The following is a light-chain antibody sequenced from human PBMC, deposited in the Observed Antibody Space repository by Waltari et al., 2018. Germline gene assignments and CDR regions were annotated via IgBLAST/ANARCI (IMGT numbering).Light chain of an antibody. Sequence: DVVMTQSPLSLPVTPGEPASISCRSSQSLLYSNGYNYVHWYLQRPGQSPQLLIYLGSNRAAGVPGRFSGSGSGTDFTLKISRVEAEDVGVYYCMQGLHFPLTFGPGTKVDIK. CDR1: QSLLYSNGYNY. J-gene: IGKJ3*01. V-gene: IGKV2-28*01. CDR3: MQGLHFPLT. CDR2: LGS.